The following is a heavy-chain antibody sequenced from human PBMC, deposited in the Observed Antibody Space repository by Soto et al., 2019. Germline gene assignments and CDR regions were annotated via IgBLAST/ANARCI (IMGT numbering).Heavy chain of an antibody. CDR3: ARYSNNWFQTEGMDV. J-gene: IGHJ6*02. D-gene: IGHD6-13*01. CDR2: IDTSGNT. CDR1: VDSITTYY. Sequence: SETLSLTCTVSVDSITTYYWSWIRQPAGKGLEWIGRIDTSGNTNYNPSLKSRVTMSVDTSKKQFSLKLTSVTAADTAVYYCARYSNNWFQTEGMDVWGQGTKVTVSS. V-gene: IGHV4-4*07.